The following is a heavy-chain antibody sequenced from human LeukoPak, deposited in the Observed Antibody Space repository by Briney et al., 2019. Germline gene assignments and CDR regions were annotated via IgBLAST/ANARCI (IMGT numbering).Heavy chain of an antibody. CDR3: ARGPSSGAFDI. D-gene: IGHD6-6*01. CDR2: IDPDSGGT. V-gene: IGHV1-2*06. CDR1: GYIFTDYY. J-gene: IGHJ3*02. Sequence: GASVKVSCKASGYIFTDYYIHWLRQAPGQSFVWMGRIDPDSGGTRSAHKFQGRVTVTRDTSISTVYMELRWLMSDDAAVYYCARGPSSGAFDIWGQGTMVTVSS.